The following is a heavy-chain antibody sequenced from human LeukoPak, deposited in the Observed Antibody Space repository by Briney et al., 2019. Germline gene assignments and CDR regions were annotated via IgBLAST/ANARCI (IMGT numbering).Heavy chain of an antibody. CDR1: GCTFSSYA. CDR3: ASDAGAFYCSSTSCYGLFDY. J-gene: IGHJ4*02. CDR2: IIPIFGTA. D-gene: IGHD2-2*01. V-gene: IGHV1-69*13. Sequence: ASVKVSCKASGCTFSSYAISWVRQAPGQGLEWMGGIIPIFGTANYAQKFQGRVTITADESTSTAYMELSSLRSEDTAVYYCASDAGAFYCSSTSCYGLFDYWGQGTLVTVSS.